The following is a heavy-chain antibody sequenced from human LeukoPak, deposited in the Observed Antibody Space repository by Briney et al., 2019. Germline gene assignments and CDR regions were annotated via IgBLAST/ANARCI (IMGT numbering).Heavy chain of an antibody. V-gene: IGHV1-18*01. CDR1: GYTFTSYG. D-gene: IGHD6-13*01. CDR2: ISAYNGNT. Sequence: ASVKVSCKASGYTFTSYGISWVRQAPGQGLEWMGWISAYNGNTNYAQKLQGRVTMTTDTSTSTAYMELRSLRSDDTAVYYCAREVAAAGKGSNWFDSWGQGTLVTVSS. J-gene: IGHJ5*01. CDR3: AREVAAAGKGSNWFDS.